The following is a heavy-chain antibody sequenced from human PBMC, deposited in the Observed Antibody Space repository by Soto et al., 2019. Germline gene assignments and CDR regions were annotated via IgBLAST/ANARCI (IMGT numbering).Heavy chain of an antibody. V-gene: IGHV4-61*08. CDR1: GDSISSGGYS. D-gene: IGHD3-9*01. Sequence: PSETLSLTCTVSGDSISSGGYSWNWIRQPPGKGLEWIGYIYYSGSTNYNPSLKSRVTISVDTSKNQFSLKLSSVTAADTAVYYCASYDTLAAYDXWGQGTLVTVSX. J-gene: IGHJ5*02. CDR3: ASYDTLAAYDX. CDR2: IYYSGST.